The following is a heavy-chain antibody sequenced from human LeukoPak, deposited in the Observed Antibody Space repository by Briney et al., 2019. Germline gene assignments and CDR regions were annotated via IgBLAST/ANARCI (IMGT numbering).Heavy chain of an antibody. Sequence: PSETLSLTCTVSGGPISSYYWSWLRQPPGKGLEYIGYTHYSGATNYNPSLKSRVTISLDTSGNQFSLKLSSVTAADTAVYYCASGYCGGACQLGGVDMWGQGTMVTVSS. CDR3: ASGYCGGACQLGGVDM. CDR1: GGPISSYY. CDR2: THYSGAT. D-gene: IGHD2-21*02. J-gene: IGHJ3*02. V-gene: IGHV4-59*01.